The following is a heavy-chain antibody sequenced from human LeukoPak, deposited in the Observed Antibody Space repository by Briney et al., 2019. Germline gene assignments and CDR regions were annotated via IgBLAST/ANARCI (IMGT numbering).Heavy chain of an antibody. J-gene: IGHJ4*02. CDR2: INPSGGST. V-gene: IGHV1-46*01. CDR1: GYTFTSYY. CDR3: ARRDYYDSSGSLFDY. D-gene: IGHD3-22*01. Sequence: ASVKVSSKASGYTFTSYYMHWVRQAPGQGLEWMGIINPSGGSTSYAQKFQGRVTMTRDMSTSTVYMELSSLRSEDTAVYYCARRDYYDSSGSLFDYWGQGTLVTVSS.